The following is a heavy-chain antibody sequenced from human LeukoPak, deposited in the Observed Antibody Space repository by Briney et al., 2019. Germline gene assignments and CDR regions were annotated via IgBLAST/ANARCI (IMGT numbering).Heavy chain of an antibody. D-gene: IGHD5-18*01. CDR3: VRDRDSYGRRADH. CDR1: GFTFSSYW. Sequence: SGGSLRLSCAASGFTFSSYWMSWVRQAPGKGLEWVANIKQDGSEKYYVDSVKGRFTISRDNAKNSLYLQMNSLRAEDTAVYYCVRDRDSYGRRADHWGQGTLVTVAS. V-gene: IGHV3-7*03. CDR2: IKQDGSEK. J-gene: IGHJ4*02.